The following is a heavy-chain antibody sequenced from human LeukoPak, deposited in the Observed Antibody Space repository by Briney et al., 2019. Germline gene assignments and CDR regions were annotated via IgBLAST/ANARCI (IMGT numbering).Heavy chain of an antibody. CDR2: IGTVGDT. D-gene: IGHD6-19*01. J-gene: IGHJ6*02. CDR3: AREIRDAVTGIHYYYGLDV. Sequence: GGSLRLSCAASGFTFSRYDMHWVRQVTGKRLEWVSAIGTVGDTYYPDSVKGRFTISREDAKNSLYLQMNSLRAGDTAVYYCAREIRDAVTGIHYYYGLDVWGQGTTVTVSS. V-gene: IGHV3-13*04. CDR1: GFTFSRYD.